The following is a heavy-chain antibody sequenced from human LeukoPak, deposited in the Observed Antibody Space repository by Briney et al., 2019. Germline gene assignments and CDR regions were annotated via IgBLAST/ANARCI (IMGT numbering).Heavy chain of an antibody. V-gene: IGHV3-66*01. CDR3: ARGRSDDYDGVYYYGMAV. CDR2: FYRGVNT. J-gene: IGHJ6*02. Sequence: PGGSLRLSCAASGFTVSSNCMTWVRQAPGKGLEWVSVFYRGVNTYYADSVKGRFTVSRDNSKNTLYLQMTGLRAEDTAVYYCARGRSDDYDGVYYYGMAVWGQGTTVIVSS. D-gene: IGHD4-17*01. CDR1: GFTVSSNC.